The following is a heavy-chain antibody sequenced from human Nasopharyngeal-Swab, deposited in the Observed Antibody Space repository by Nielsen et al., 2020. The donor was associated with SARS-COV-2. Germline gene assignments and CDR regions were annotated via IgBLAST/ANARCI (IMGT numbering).Heavy chain of an antibody. CDR3: AREGNCSGGSCYSYFDY. Sequence: IRQPPGKGLEWIGYIYYSGSTYYNPSLKSRVTISVDTSKNQFSLKLSSVTAADTAVYYCAREGNCSGGSCYSYFDYWGQGTLVTVSS. CDR2: IYYSGST. V-gene: IGHV4-30-4*01. D-gene: IGHD2-15*01. J-gene: IGHJ4*02.